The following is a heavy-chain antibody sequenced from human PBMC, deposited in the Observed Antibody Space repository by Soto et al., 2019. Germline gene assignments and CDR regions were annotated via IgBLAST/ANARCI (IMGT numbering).Heavy chain of an antibody. J-gene: IGHJ6*02. Sequence: EVQLVESGGGLIRPGGSLRLSCAASGFTFDSYSMNWVRQAPGKGLEWVAYISNTSRTRYYADSVKCRITISRDNAKNSLYLQLHSLREEDTALYYCARDSSAAARRGGMDVWGQGITVTVSS. CDR2: ISNTSRTR. D-gene: IGHD3-22*01. CDR1: GFTFDSYS. V-gene: IGHV3-48*02. CDR3: ARDSSAAARRGGMDV.